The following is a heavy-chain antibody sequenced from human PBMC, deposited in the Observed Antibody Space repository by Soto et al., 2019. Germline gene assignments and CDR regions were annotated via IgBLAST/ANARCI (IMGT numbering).Heavy chain of an antibody. CDR2: SSWDGGST. CDR1: GFTFDDYT. CDR3: AKDHGRQPPHTYSSGWYWGYYYYGMDV. Sequence: EVQLVESGGVVVQPGGSLRLSCAASGFTFDDYTMHWVRQAPGKGLEWVSLSSWDGGSTYYADSVKGRFTISRDNSKNSLYLQMNSLRTEDTALYYCAKDHGRQPPHTYSSGWYWGYYYYGMDVWGQGTTVTVSS. D-gene: IGHD6-19*01. J-gene: IGHJ6*02. V-gene: IGHV3-43*01.